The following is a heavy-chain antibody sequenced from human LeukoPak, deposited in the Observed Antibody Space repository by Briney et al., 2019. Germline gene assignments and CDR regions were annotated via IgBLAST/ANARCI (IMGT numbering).Heavy chain of an antibody. Sequence: SETLSLTCTVSVGSNSGGGYYWNWIRQPPGKGLEWIGYIYHSGSTYYNPSLKSRVTISLDRSKNQFSLKLSSVTAADTAVYYCARRGGYYGSGSYHFDYWGQGTLVTVSS. D-gene: IGHD3-10*01. J-gene: IGHJ4*02. V-gene: IGHV4-30-2*01. CDR2: IYHSGST. CDR3: ARRGGYYGSGSYHFDY. CDR1: VGSNSGGGYY.